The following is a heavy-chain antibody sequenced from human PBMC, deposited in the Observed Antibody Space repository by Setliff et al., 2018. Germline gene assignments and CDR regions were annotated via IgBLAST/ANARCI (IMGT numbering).Heavy chain of an antibody. Sequence: SVKVSCKASGGTFSSYGISWVRQAPGQGLEWMGGTIPIFGTTNYAQKFQGRVTIITDESTSTAYMELSSLTSADTAVYYCASPVEMATIIDYYYYMDVWGKGTTVTVSS. CDR2: TIPIFGTT. D-gene: IGHD5-12*01. CDR3: ASPVEMATIIDYYYYMDV. V-gene: IGHV1-69*05. J-gene: IGHJ6*03. CDR1: GGTFSSYG.